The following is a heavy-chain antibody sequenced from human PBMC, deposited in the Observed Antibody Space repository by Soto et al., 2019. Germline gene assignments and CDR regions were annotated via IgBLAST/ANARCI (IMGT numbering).Heavy chain of an antibody. Sequence: PSETLSLTCTVSGGSISSYYWSWIRQPPGKGLEWIGYIYYSGSTNYNPSLKSRVTISVDTSKNQFSLKLSSATAADTAVYYCASTAGDFDYLDYWGQGTLVTVSS. J-gene: IGHJ4*02. D-gene: IGHD4-17*01. V-gene: IGHV4-59*01. CDR1: GGSISSYY. CDR3: ASTAGDFDYLDY. CDR2: IYYSGST.